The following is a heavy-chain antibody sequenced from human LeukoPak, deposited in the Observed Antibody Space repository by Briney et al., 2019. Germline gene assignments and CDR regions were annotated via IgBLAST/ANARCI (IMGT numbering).Heavy chain of an antibody. V-gene: IGHV1-18*01. J-gene: IGHJ5*02. Sequence: ASVKVSCKASGYTFTSYGISRVRQAPGQGLEWMGWISAYNGNTNYAQKLQGRVTMTTDTSTSTAYMELRSLRSDDTAVYYCARVWIAAGGGWFDPWGQGTLVTVSS. CDR2: ISAYNGNT. CDR1: GYTFTSYG. CDR3: ARVWIAAGGGWFDP. D-gene: IGHD6-13*01.